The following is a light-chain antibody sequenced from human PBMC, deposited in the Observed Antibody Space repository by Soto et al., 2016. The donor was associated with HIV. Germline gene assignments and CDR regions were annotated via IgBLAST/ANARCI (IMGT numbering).Light chain of an antibody. CDR3: QKYNSAPXT. CDR1: QGISTS. J-gene: IGKJ1*01. CDR2: AAS. Sequence: DIQMTQSPSSLSASVGDRVTITCRASQGISTSLAWYQQKPGKVPKLLIYAASTLQSGVPSRFSGSGSGTDFTLTISSLQPEDVATYYCQKYNSAPXTFGQGTKVEIK. V-gene: IGKV1-27*01.